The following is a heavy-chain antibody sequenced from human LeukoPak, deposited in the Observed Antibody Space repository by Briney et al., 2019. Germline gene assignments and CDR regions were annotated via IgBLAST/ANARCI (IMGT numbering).Heavy chain of an antibody. CDR2: IKQDGSEK. J-gene: IGHJ4*02. V-gene: IGHV3-7*03. D-gene: IGHD2-15*01. CDR3: ARDLVLYYFDY. CDR1: GFTFSSYW. Sequence: HPGGSLRLSCAASGFTFSSYWMSWVRQAPGKGVEWVANIKQDGSEKYYVDSVKGRFTICRENAKNSLYLQMNSLRAEDTAVYFCARDLVLYYFDYWGQGTLVTVSS.